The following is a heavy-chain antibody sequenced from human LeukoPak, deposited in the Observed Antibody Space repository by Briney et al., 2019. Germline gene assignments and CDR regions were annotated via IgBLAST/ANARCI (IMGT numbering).Heavy chain of an antibody. CDR3: SRGRATSSWVYYYMDV. CDR1: GFTFSTYS. J-gene: IGHJ6*03. D-gene: IGHD6-13*01. Sequence: GGSLRLSCAVSGFTFSTYSMNWVRQAPGKGLEWVSSITSRSSYIYYADSVRGRFTISRDDAMNSLYLQMNSLRAEDTAVYYCSRGRATSSWVYYYMDVWGKGTTVTVSS. V-gene: IGHV3-21*01. CDR2: ITSRSSYI.